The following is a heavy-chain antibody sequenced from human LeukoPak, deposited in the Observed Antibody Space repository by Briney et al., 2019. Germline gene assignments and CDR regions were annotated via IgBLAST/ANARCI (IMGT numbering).Heavy chain of an antibody. CDR2: IYYSGST. V-gene: IGHV4-39*07. CDR3: AKAPEVHYYDSSGYYSFFDY. CDR1: SGSISSSRYY. J-gene: IGHJ4*02. D-gene: IGHD3-22*01. Sequence: SETLSLTCTVSSGSISSSRYYWGWIRQPPGRGLEWIGSIYYSGSTYYNPSLKSRVTISVDTSKNHFSLNLRSVTAADTAVYYCAKAPEVHYYDSSGYYSFFDYWGQGTLVTVSS.